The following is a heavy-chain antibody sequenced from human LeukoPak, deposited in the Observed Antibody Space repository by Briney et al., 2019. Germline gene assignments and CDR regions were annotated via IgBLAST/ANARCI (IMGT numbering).Heavy chain of an antibody. CDR2: INSDGSST. D-gene: IGHD5-24*01. Sequence: GGSLRLSCAASGFTFSSYWMHWVRQAPGKGLVGVSRINSDGSSTSYADSVKGRFTISRDNAKNTLYLQMNSLRAEDTAVYYCARAPTRRDAFDIWGQGTMVTVSS. CDR1: GFTFSSYW. J-gene: IGHJ3*02. CDR3: ARAPTRRDAFDI. V-gene: IGHV3-74*01.